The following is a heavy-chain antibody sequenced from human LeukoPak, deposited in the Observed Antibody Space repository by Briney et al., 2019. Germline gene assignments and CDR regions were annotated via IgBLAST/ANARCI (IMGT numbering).Heavy chain of an antibody. V-gene: IGHV3-48*04. CDR2: ISSSSSTI. J-gene: IGHJ4*02. CDR1: GFTFSSYS. D-gene: IGHD4-17*01. Sequence: GGSLRLSCAASGFTFSSYSMNWVRQAPGKGLEWVSSISSSSSTIYYADSVKGRFTISRDNAKNSLYLQMNSLRAEDTAVYYCARRERRASTVDYWGQGTLVTVSS. CDR3: ARRERRASTVDY.